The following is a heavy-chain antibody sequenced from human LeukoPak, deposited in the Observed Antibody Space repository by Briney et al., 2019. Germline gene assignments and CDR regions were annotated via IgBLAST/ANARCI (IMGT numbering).Heavy chain of an antibody. CDR2: MNPNSGNT. J-gene: IGHJ5*02. D-gene: IGHD3-10*01. CDR3: TRYVVRGTHGFDP. Sequence: GASVKVSCKASGYTFTGYYMHWVRQAPGQGLEWMGWMNPNSGNTYYAQKFQGRVTMTRDTSINTVYMELSSLRSEDTAVYYCTRYVVRGTHGFDPWGQGTLVTVSS. V-gene: IGHV1-8*02. CDR1: GYTFTGYY.